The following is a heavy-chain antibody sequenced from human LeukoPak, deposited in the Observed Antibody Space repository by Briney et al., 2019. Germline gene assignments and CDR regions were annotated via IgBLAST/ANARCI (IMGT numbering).Heavy chain of an antibody. CDR3: ARDLSSSSTAYLHH. CDR1: GFIFSSYS. J-gene: IGHJ1*01. D-gene: IGHD6-6*01. V-gene: IGHV3-21*01. CDR2: ISSSSTYI. Sequence: GGSLRLSCAASGFIFSSYSMNWVRQAPGKGLEWVSSISSSSTYIYYADSVKGRFTISRDNAKNSLYLQMNSLRAEDTAVYYCARDLSSSSTAYLHHWGQGTLVTVSS.